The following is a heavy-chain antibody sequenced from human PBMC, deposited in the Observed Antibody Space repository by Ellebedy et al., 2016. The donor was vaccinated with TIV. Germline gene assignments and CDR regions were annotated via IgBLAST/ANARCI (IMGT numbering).Heavy chain of an antibody. Sequence: MPSETLSLTCSVSGGSVRTYHLSWIRLPPGKGLEWIGNISDRGSTKYNPSLDSRVTISADTFKNQLSLKLTSATDADTAIYDCARDGGSGHKGSFGLDVWGQGTTVTVSS. D-gene: IGHD2-15*01. CDR1: GGSVRTYH. CDR2: ISDRGST. CDR3: ARDGGSGHKGSFGLDV. V-gene: IGHV4-59*02. J-gene: IGHJ6*02.